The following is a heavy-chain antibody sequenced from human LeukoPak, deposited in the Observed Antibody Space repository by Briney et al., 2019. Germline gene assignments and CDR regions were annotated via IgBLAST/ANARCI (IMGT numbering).Heavy chain of an antibody. CDR1: GFTFSSYA. V-gene: IGHV3-30*04. CDR2: ISYDGSNK. CDR3: ARARIAVAGPEDYYYYYYMDV. J-gene: IGHJ6*03. Sequence: PGGSLRLSCAASGFTFSSYAMHWVRQAPGKGLEWVAVISYDGSNKYYADSVKGRFTISRDNSENTLYLQMNSLRAEDTAVYYCARARIAVAGPEDYYYYYYMDVWGKGTTVTVSS. D-gene: IGHD6-19*01.